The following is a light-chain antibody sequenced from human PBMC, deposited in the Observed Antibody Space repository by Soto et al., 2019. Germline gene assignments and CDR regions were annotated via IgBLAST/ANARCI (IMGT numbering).Light chain of an antibody. CDR3: QQANSFPMT. CDR1: PNIGKY. Sequence: IQMTQSPSSVSASVGDRVTITCRAGPNIGKYLAWYQQKPGKAPKLLIHSATILQGGVPSRFNGSGSGTQFTLTIYSLQPEDSATYYCQQANSFPMTFGQGTRLEIK. CDR2: SAT. J-gene: IGKJ5*01. V-gene: IGKV1-12*01.